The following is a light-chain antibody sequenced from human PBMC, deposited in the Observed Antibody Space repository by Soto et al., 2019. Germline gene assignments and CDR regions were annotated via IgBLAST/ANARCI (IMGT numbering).Light chain of an antibody. CDR3: CSYGGSRAV. J-gene: IGLJ7*01. V-gene: IGLV2-23*02. CDR2: EVS. Sequence: QSALTQPASVSGSPGQSITISCTGTSSDVGSHNLASWYQQHPGQAPKLMIYEVSKRPLGVSARFSASKSGNTASLTSSGLQAEDEADYYCCSYGGSRAVFGGGTQLTVL. CDR1: SSDVGSHNL.